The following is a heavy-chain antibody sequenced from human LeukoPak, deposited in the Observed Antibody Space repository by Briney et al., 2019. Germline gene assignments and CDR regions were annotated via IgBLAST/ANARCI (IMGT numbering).Heavy chain of an antibody. CDR1: GGTFSSYA. V-gene: IGHV1-69*04. D-gene: IGHD3-10*01. CDR2: VIPILGIA. Sequence: SVKVSCKASGGTFSSYAISWVRQAPGQGLELMGRVIPILGIANYAQKFQGRVTITADKPTSTAYMELSSLRSEDTAVYYCARDYYGSGSYYNRLDYWGQGTLVTVSS. J-gene: IGHJ4*02. CDR3: ARDYYGSGSYYNRLDY.